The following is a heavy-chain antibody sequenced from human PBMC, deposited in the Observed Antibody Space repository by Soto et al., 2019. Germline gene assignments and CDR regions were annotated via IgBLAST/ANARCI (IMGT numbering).Heavy chain of an antibody. D-gene: IGHD5-18*01. Sequence: GASVKVSCKASGYTFTAYPIHWVRQAAGQGLEWMGWINPANGNTQYSQKFQGRIIITRDTSASTGYMELSSLRSEDTTAYYCARFVYSYGSVDYWGQGTLVTVSS. CDR1: GYTFTAYP. V-gene: IGHV1-3*01. CDR3: ARFVYSYGSVDY. CDR2: INPANGNT. J-gene: IGHJ4*02.